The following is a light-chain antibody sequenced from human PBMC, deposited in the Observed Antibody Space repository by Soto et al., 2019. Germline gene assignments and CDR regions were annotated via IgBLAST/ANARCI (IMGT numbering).Light chain of an antibody. Sequence: QSVLTQPPSASATPGQRVTISCSGSSSNVGSNSVHWYQHLPGTAPKLLIYGNNQRSSGVPDRFSASTSGTSASLAISGLRAEDESHYYCATWDDSLKGYVFGTGTKLTVL. V-gene: IGLV1-44*01. CDR2: GNN. CDR1: SSNVGSNS. CDR3: ATWDDSLKGYV. J-gene: IGLJ1*01.